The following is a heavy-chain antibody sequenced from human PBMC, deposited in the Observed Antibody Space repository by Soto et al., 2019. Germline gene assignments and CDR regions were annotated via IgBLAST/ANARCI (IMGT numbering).Heavy chain of an antibody. D-gene: IGHD2-15*01. CDR1: GGTFSSDS. CDR3: ARSGGLDRDFNY. J-gene: IGHJ4*02. CDR2: IIPMFYTP. V-gene: IGHV1-69*12. Sequence: QVQLVQSGAEVKKPGSSVKVSCKASGGTFSSDSFSWVRQAPGQGLEWMGGIIPMFYTPIYAQKFQDGVTITADESTSTAYMQLSSLRSGDTAVYYCARSGGLDRDFNYWGQGSLVTVSS.